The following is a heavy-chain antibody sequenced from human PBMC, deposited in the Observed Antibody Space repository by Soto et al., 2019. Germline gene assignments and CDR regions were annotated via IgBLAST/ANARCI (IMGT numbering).Heavy chain of an antibody. D-gene: IGHD5-12*01. CDR1: GYSISSGYY. CDR2: IYHSGST. V-gene: IGHV4-38-2*01. Sequence: SETLSLTCAVSGYSISSGYYWGWIRQPPGKGLEWIGSIYHSGSTYYNPSLKSRVTISVDTSKNQFSLKLSSATAADTAVYYCARTKMATIFTFDYWGQGTLVTVSS. CDR3: ARTKMATIFTFDY. J-gene: IGHJ4*02.